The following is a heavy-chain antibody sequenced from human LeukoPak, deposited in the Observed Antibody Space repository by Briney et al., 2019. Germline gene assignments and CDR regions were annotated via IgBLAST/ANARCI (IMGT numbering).Heavy chain of an antibody. J-gene: IGHJ4*02. V-gene: IGHV4-59*12. CDR1: GGSISSYY. CDR2: ISYTGST. Sequence: SETLSLTCTVSGGSISSYYWSWIRQPPGQGLEWIGHISYTGSTYYNPSLKSRVTISVDTSKNQFSLQLRSVTAADTAVYYCARDRYYEPLDYWGQGTLVTVST. CDR3: ARDRYYEPLDY. D-gene: IGHD3-22*01.